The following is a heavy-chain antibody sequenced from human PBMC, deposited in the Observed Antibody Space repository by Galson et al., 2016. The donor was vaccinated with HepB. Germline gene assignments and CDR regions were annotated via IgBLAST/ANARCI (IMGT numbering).Heavy chain of an antibody. CDR3: AGDQIGWGQFDY. V-gene: IGHV3-30*04. CDR2: ISYDGRNK. CDR1: GFTFSNYA. Sequence: SLRLSCAASGFTFSNYAMNWFRQAPGKGLEWVAFISYDGRNKYYADSVKGQFTISRDNSKNTLYLQMNSLRAEDTALYYCAGDQIGWGQFDYWGQGTLVTVSS. D-gene: IGHD3-16*01. J-gene: IGHJ4*02.